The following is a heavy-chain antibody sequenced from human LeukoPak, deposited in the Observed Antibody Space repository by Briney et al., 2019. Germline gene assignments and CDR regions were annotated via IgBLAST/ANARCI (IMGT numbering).Heavy chain of an antibody. V-gene: IGHV3-7*01. J-gene: IGHJ5*02. CDR3: ARGSSSSPNWFDP. CDR1: GFTFSSHW. D-gene: IGHD6-6*01. CDR2: IKQDGSGK. Sequence: PGGSLRLSCAASGFTFSSHWMSWVRQAPGKGLEWVANIKQDGSGKYYMDSVKGRFTISRDNAKNSLYLQMNSLRAEDTAVYYCARGSSSSPNWFDPWGQGTLVTVSS.